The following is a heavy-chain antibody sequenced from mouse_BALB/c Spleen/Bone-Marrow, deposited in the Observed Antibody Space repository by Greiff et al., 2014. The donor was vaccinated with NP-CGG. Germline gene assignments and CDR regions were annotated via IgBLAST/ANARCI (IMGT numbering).Heavy chain of an antibody. Sequence: EVKLMESGGGLAQPGGSLRLSCGTSGFTFTDYYMSWVRQPPGKALEWLGFIRNKANGYTTEYSASVKGRFTISRDNSQSILYLQMNTLRAEDSAIYYCARVYSDDYEAWCAYWGQGTLVTVSA. CDR1: GFTFTDYY. CDR2: IRNKANGYTT. CDR3: ARVYSDDYEAWCAY. D-gene: IGHD2-13*01. J-gene: IGHJ3*01. V-gene: IGHV7-3*02.